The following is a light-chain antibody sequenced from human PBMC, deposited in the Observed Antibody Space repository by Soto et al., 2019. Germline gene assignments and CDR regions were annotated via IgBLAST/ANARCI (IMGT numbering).Light chain of an antibody. CDR1: NNDIGGFPY. Sequence: SALTLPRSLAGSPGQSVTISCTGTNNDIGGFPYVSWYQQVPGKAPKLMISAVTQRPSGVPDRFSGSKSGNTASLTISGLPADDAADYFCCSYTASAVWVLGGGTKVTVL. V-gene: IGLV2-11*01. J-gene: IGLJ3*02. CDR2: AVT. CDR3: CSYTASAVWV.